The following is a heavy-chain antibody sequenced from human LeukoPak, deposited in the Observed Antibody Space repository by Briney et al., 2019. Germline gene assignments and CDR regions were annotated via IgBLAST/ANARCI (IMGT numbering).Heavy chain of an antibody. CDR2: VNGGNDKT. J-gene: IGHJ4*02. CDR3: ARDFDSSFSIDY. D-gene: IGHD3-22*01. V-gene: IGHV1-3*01. Sequence: ASVKVSCKASGYSLIRYALHWVRQAPGQRPEWMGWVNGGNDKTAYSKKFQGRVTITRDSSASTTYMELSSLRPEDTAVYYCARDFDSSFSIDYWGQGTLVTVSS. CDR1: GYSLIRYA.